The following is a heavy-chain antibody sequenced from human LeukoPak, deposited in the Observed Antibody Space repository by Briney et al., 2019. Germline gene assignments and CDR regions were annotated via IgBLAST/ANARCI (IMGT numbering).Heavy chain of an antibody. CDR1: VGTFITYA. CDR3: ARAAGRGRLLWFGDPGKFDY. D-gene: IGHD3-10*01. CDR2: ITPIFGTT. V-gene: IGHV1-69*13. J-gene: IGHJ4*02. Sequence: ASVKVSCKSSVGTFITYAISWVRQAPGQGREWMGGITPIFGTTHYTQKFQGRVTLTAHEPTRTHHMELSSPRDEDTPVCYCARAAGRGRLLWFGDPGKFDYWGQGTLVTVSS.